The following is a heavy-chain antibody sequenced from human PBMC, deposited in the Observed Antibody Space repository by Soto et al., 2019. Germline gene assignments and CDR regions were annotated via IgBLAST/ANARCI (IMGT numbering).Heavy chain of an antibody. CDR2: IYYSGST. J-gene: IGHJ4*02. D-gene: IGHD3-3*01. Sequence: PSETLSLTCTVSGGSISSSSYYWGWIRQPPGRGLEWIGSIYYSGSTYYNPSLKSRVTISVDTSKNQFSLKLSSVTAADTAVYYCARLKGSDYDFWSGYLMYYFDYWGQGTLVTVSS. V-gene: IGHV4-39*01. CDR1: GGSISSSSYY. CDR3: ARLKGSDYDFWSGYLMYYFDY.